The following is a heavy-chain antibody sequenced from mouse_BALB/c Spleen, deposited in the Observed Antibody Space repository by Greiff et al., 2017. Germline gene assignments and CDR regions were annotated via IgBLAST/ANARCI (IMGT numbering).Heavy chain of an antibody. Sequence: QVPVKQSGAELVRPGTSVKVSCKASGYAFTNYLIEWVKQRPGQGREWIGVINHGSGGTNYNEKFKGKTTLTADKSSSTAYMLLSSLTADDSAVYFCASAGDYRSRSGSCFDYWGQGTPVTVSS. CDR2: INHGSGGT. V-gene: IGHV1-54*01. CDR3: ASAGDYRSRSGSCFDY. CDR1: GYAFTNYL. D-gene: IGHD2-14*01. J-gene: IGHJ2*01.